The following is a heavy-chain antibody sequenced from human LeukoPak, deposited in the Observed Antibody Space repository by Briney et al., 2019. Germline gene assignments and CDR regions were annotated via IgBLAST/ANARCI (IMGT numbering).Heavy chain of an antibody. Sequence: GGSLRLSCAASGFTFRRYDMSWVRQAPGKGLEWVSSISGLGDRTYYAGSVKGRLTTSRDNSQNTLFLQMNTLGAEDSALYYCAKDLSRYCSDGSCHSAEFDDWGQGTLVTVSS. D-gene: IGHD2-15*01. J-gene: IGHJ4*02. CDR2: ISGLGDRT. CDR3: AKDLSRYCSDGSCHSAEFDD. V-gene: IGHV3-23*01. CDR1: GFTFRRYD.